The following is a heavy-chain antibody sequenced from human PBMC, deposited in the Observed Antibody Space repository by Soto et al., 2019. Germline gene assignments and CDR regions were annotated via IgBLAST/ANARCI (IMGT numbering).Heavy chain of an antibody. V-gene: IGHV3-23*01. J-gene: IGHJ5*02. CDR1: GFTFSSYA. CDR2: ISGSGGST. CDR3: AKFPIVVVPAANARKNNWFDP. D-gene: IGHD2-2*01. Sequence: PGGSLRLSCAASGFTFSSYAMSWVRQAPGKGLEWVSAISGSGGSTYYADSVKGRFTISRDNSKNTLYLQMNSLRAEDTAVYYCAKFPIVVVPAANARKNNWFDPWGQGTLVTVSS.